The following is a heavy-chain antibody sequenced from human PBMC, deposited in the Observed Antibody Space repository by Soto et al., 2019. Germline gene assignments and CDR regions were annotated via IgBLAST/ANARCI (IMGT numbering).Heavy chain of an antibody. Sequence: GGSLRLSCAASGFTFSSYAMHWVRQAPGKGLEWVAVISYDGSNKYYADSVKGRFTISRDNSKNTLYLQMNSLRAEDTAVYYCARDPIFAVVTLDYWGQGTLGTVSS. V-gene: IGHV3-30-3*01. CDR2: ISYDGSNK. D-gene: IGHD3-3*01. J-gene: IGHJ4*02. CDR1: GFTFSSYA. CDR3: ARDPIFAVVTLDY.